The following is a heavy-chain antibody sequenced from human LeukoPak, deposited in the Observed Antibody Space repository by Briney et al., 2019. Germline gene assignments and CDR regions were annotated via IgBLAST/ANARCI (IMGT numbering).Heavy chain of an antibody. V-gene: IGHV1-69*05. J-gene: IGHJ6*03. CDR3: ARGGGGYSYDAYYMDV. Sequence: ASVKVSCKASGGTFSSYAISCVRQAPGQGLEWMGGIIPIFGTANYAQKFQGRVTITTDESTSTAYMELSSLRSEDTAVYYCARGGGGYSYDAYYMDVWGKGTTVTVSS. CDR2: IIPIFGTA. CDR1: GGTFSSYA. D-gene: IGHD5-18*01.